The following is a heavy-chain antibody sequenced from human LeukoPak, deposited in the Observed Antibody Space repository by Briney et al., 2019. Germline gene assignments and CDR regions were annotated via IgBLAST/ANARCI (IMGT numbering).Heavy chain of an antibody. CDR3: ARDPDISTNWFDP. CDR1: GYNFISFG. V-gene: IGHV1-18*01. Sequence: ASVKVSCKASGYNFISFGISWVRQAPGQGLEWMGWISTYSGNTNYAQKLQGRVTMTTDTSTSTAYMELRSLRSDDTAVYYCARDPDISTNWFDPWGQGTLVTVSS. D-gene: IGHD3-9*01. CDR2: ISTYSGNT. J-gene: IGHJ5*02.